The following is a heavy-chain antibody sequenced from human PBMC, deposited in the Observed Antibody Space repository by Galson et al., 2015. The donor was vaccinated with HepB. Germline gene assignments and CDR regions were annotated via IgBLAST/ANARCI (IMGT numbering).Heavy chain of an antibody. V-gene: IGHV1-69*13. Sequence: SVKVSCKASGGTFSSYAISWVRQAPGQGLEWMGGIIPIFGTANYAQKFQGRVTITADESTSTAYMELSSLRSEDTAVYYCARRYDSSGYYYSVWFDPWGQGTLVTVSS. CDR3: ARRYDSSGYYYSVWFDP. CDR1: GGTFSSYA. J-gene: IGHJ5*02. CDR2: IIPIFGTA. D-gene: IGHD3-22*01.